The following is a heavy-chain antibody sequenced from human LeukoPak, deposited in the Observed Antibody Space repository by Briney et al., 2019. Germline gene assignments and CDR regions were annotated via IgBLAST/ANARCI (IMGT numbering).Heavy chain of an antibody. CDR1: GGTFSSYA. CDR3: ASDPYYYDSSGYSEQGAFDY. D-gene: IGHD3-22*01. Sequence: ASVEVSCKASGGTFSSYAISWVRPAPGQGLEWMGRIIPILGIANYAQKFQGRVTITADKSTSTAYMELSSLRSEDTAVYYCASDPYYYDSSGYSEQGAFDYWGQGTLVTVSS. V-gene: IGHV1-69*04. CDR2: IIPILGIA. J-gene: IGHJ4*02.